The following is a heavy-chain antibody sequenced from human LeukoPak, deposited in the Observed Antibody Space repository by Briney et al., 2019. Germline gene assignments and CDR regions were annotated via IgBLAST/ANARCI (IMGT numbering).Heavy chain of an antibody. V-gene: IGHV4-39*07. CDR2: IYYSGST. CDR1: GGSISSSSYY. CDR3: ARPGITEQLIPFDY. D-gene: IGHD6-13*01. J-gene: IGHJ4*02. Sequence: PSETLSLTCTVSGGSISSSSYYWGWIRQPPGKGLEWIGSIYYSGSTYYNPSLKSRVTISVDTSKNQFSLKLSSVTAADTAVYYCARPGITEQLIPFDYWGQGTLVTVSS.